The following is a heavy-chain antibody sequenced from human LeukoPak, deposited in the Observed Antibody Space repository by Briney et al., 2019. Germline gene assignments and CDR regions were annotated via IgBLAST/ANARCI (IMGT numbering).Heavy chain of an antibody. CDR2: IYPGDSDT. CDR1: GCSFTSYW. CDR3: ARELKGYYDSSGSAFDI. Sequence: GESLEISCKGSGCSFTSYWIGWARQMPGKGLEWMGIIYPGDSDTRYSPSFQGQVTISADKSISTAYLQWSSLKASDTAMYYCARELKGYYDSSGSAFDIWGQGTMVTVSS. D-gene: IGHD3-22*01. J-gene: IGHJ3*02. V-gene: IGHV5-51*01.